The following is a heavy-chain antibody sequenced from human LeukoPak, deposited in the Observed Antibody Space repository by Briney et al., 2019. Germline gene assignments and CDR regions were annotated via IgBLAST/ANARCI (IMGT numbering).Heavy chain of an antibody. J-gene: IGHJ4*02. Sequence: ASVKASCKASGYTFTTYGISWVRQAPGQGLEWMGWISTYNGNTEYAQNLQGTVTMTTDTSTSTAYMELRSLRSDDTAVYYCARGTYYDYWGQGTLVTVSS. V-gene: IGHV1-18*01. CDR1: GYTFTTYG. CDR3: ARGTYYDY. D-gene: IGHD1-26*01. CDR2: ISTYNGNT.